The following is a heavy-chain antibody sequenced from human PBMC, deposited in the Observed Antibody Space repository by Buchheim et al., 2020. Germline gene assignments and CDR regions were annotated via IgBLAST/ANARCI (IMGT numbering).Heavy chain of an antibody. J-gene: IGHJ5*02. CDR3: ARASYSGSQADWFDP. V-gene: IGHV4-59*01. D-gene: IGHD1-26*01. CDR1: GGSISSYY. Sequence: QVQLQESGPGLVKPSETLSLTCTVSGGSISSYYWSWIRQPPGKGLEWIGYIYYSGSTNYNPSLKSRVTISVDTSKNQFSLKLSSVTAADTAVYYCARASYSGSQADWFDPWGQGTL. CDR2: IYYSGST.